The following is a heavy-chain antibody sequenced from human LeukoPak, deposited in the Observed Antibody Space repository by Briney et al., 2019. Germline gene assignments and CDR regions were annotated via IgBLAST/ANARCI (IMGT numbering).Heavy chain of an antibody. CDR2: IYPGDSDT. CDR3: ARLSDTTS. V-gene: IGHV5-51*01. J-gene: IGHJ5*02. D-gene: IGHD5-18*01. CDR1: GYTFRNFW. Sequence: GESLKISCKGSGYTFRNFWIAWVRKMPGKGLEWMGSIYPGDSDTRYSPSFQGQVTISADKSLATASLLWSSVKASDTAMYFCARLSDTTSWGQGTLVTVSS.